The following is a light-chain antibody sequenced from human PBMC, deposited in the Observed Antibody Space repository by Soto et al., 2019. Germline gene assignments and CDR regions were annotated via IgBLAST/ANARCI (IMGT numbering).Light chain of an antibody. CDR1: QTISSW. Sequence: DIQMTQSPSTLSVSVGDRVTITCRASQTISSWLAWYQQKPGKAPKLLIYKASTLKSGVPSRFSGSGSGTEFTLTISSLQSEDFAVYYCQQYNDNWPTFGQGTKVDIK. CDR2: KAS. J-gene: IGKJ1*01. CDR3: QQYNDNWPT. V-gene: IGKV1-5*03.